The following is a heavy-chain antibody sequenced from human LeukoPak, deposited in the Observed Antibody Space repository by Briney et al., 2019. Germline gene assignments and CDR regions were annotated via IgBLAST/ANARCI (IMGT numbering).Heavy chain of an antibody. CDR3: AKDQGDFVVVVAAYYYYGMDV. Sequence: GRSLRLSCAAPGFTFRSYAMSWVRQAPGKGLEWVSGISGSGGSTYHADSVKDRFTISRDNFKSTVYLQMNSLRDEDTAVYYCAKDQGDFVVVVAAYYYYGMDVWGKGTTVTVSS. V-gene: IGHV3-23*01. D-gene: IGHD2-15*01. J-gene: IGHJ6*04. CDR2: ISGSGGST. CDR1: GFTFRSYA.